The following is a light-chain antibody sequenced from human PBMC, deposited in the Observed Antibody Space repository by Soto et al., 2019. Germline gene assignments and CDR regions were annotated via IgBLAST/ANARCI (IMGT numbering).Light chain of an antibody. CDR3: QSYDSSLSVLYV. CDR2: GNI. V-gene: IGLV1-40*01. J-gene: IGLJ1*01. CDR1: NSNTGAGYE. Sequence: QSVLTQPPSVSGAPGQRVIISCTGSNSNTGAGYEVHWFQQLPGTAPKLLIYGNINRPSGVPDRFSGSKSGTSASLAITGLQPEDEADYYCQSYDSSLSVLYVFGTGTKVTVL.